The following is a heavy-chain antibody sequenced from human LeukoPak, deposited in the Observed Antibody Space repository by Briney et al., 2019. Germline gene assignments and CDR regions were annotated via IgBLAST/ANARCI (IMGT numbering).Heavy chain of an antibody. V-gene: IGHV3-23*01. CDR1: GFTFSSYA. D-gene: IGHD1-1*01. Sequence: GGSLRLSCAASGFTFSSYAMTWVRQAPGKGLEWVSVISGNGDTTYYADSVKGRFTISRDNSRNTVYLQMNSLRGDDPAVYYCVKDVNWSTYWGQGTLVTVSS. J-gene: IGHJ4*02. CDR2: ISGNGDTT. CDR3: VKDVNWSTY.